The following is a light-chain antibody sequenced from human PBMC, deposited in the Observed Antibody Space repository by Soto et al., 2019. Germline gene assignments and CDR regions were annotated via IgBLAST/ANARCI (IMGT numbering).Light chain of an antibody. Sequence: QPVLAQPASVSGSPGQSITISCTGTSRDIGGYNLVSWYQQHPGRAPKLMIYEGNKRPSRVSNRFSASKSGNTAALTISGLQDEDEADYYCCSYAGFSSVVFGSGTKVTVL. CDR2: EGN. CDR1: SRDIGGYNL. J-gene: IGLJ1*01. V-gene: IGLV2-23*03. CDR3: CSYAGFSSVV.